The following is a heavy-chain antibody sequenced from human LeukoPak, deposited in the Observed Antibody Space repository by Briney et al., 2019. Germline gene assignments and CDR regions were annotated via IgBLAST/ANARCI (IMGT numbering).Heavy chain of an antibody. CDR1: GYTFTSYD. J-gene: IGHJ4*02. V-gene: IGHV1-8*01. D-gene: IGHD2-2*01. CDR2: MNPNSGNT. CDR3: ARVDCNSTSCYVPGDY. Sequence: GASVKVSCKASGYTFTSYDINWVRQATGQGLEWMGWMNPNSGNTGYAQKFQGRVTMTRNASISTAYMELSSLRSEDTAVYYCARVDCNSTSCYVPGDYWGQGTLVTASS.